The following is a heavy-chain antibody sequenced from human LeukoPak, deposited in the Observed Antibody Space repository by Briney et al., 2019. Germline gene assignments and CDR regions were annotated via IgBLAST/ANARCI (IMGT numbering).Heavy chain of an antibody. V-gene: IGHV4-4*07. D-gene: IGHD2-2*01. CDR3: ARQSVVVPAAGGGWFDP. CDR1: GCSISSYY. CDR2: IYTSGST. J-gene: IGHJ5*02. Sequence: SETLSLTCTVSGCSISSYYWSWIRQPAGKGLEWIGRIYTSGSTNYNPSLNSRVTISVHTSRNQFSLKLRSVTAADTDVYYCARQSVVVPAAGGGWFDPWGQGTLVTVSS.